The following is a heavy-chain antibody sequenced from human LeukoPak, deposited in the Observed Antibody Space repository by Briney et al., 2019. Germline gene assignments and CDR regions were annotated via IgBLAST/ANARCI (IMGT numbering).Heavy chain of an antibody. CDR2: INQDRSEK. Sequence: GGSLRLSCVASGFTFSSYSMNWVRQAPGKGLGWVANINQDRSEKSYVDSVKGRFTISRDNAKNSLYLQMNSLRAEDTAVYYCARDHCSSSSCYTYYGMELWGQGTTVTVSS. CDR3: ARDHCSSSSCYTYYGMEL. V-gene: IGHV3-7*01. J-gene: IGHJ6*02. D-gene: IGHD2-2*02. CDR1: GFTFSSYS.